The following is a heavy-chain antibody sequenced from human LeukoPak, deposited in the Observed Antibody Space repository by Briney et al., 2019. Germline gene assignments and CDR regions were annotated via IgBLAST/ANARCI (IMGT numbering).Heavy chain of an antibody. D-gene: IGHD6-13*01. CDR3: AREDSRTFDI. CDR2: INHSGST. V-gene: IGHV4-34*01. CDR1: GGSFSGYY. J-gene: IGHJ3*02. Sequence: SETLSLTCAVYGGSFSGYYWSWIRQPPGKGLEWIGEINHSGSTNYNPSLKSRVTISVDTSKNQFSLKLSSVTAVDTAVYYCAREDSRTFDIWGQGTMVTVSS.